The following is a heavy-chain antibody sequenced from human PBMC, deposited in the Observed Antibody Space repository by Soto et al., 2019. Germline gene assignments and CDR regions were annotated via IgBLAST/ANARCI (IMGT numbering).Heavy chain of an antibody. Sequence: SVKVSCKASGGTFSSYAISWVRQAPGQGLEWTGGIIPIFGTANYAQKFQGRVTITADESTSTAYMELSSLRSEDTAVYYCATXPYDPQAAWYYYYYGMDVWGQGTTVTSP. V-gene: IGHV1-69*13. CDR1: GGTFSSYA. CDR2: IIPIFGTA. CDR3: ATXPYDPQAAWYYYYYGMDV. D-gene: IGHD3-3*01. J-gene: IGHJ6*02.